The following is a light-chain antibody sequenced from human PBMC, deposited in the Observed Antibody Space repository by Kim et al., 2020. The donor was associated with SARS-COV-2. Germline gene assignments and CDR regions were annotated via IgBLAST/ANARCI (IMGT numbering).Light chain of an antibody. CDR1: QSLLQSDGNTY. Sequence: PGSIPFKSSQSLLQSDGNTYLYWYLQNPGQPPQLLIFEASNRFSGVSDRFSGSGSGTDFTLKISRVEADDVGLYYCMQSIKPPLTFGGGTKVDIK. CDR2: EAS. J-gene: IGKJ4*01. CDR3: MQSIKPPLT. V-gene: IGKV2D-29*01.